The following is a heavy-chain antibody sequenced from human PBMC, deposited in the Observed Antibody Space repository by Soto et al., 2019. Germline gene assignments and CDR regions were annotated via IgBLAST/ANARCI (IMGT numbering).Heavy chain of an antibody. Sequence: ASVKVSCKASGGTFSGYAISWVRQAPGQGLEWMGGIIPIFGTANYAQKFQGRVTITADESTSTAHMELSSLRSEDTAVYYCARRLVGATGDDAFDIWGQGTMVT. CDR3: ARRLVGATGDDAFDI. CDR2: IIPIFGTA. J-gene: IGHJ3*02. CDR1: GGTFSGYA. D-gene: IGHD1-26*01. V-gene: IGHV1-69*13.